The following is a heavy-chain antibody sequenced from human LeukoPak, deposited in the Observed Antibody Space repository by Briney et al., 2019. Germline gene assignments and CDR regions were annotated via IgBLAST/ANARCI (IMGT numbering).Heavy chain of an antibody. J-gene: IGHJ2*01. D-gene: IGHD5-24*01. V-gene: IGHV3-13*01. CDR1: GFTFSSYD. CDR3: ARSRDGYNLWYFDL. CDR2: IGTAGDT. Sequence: RGSLRLSCAASGFTFSSYDMHWVRHPTGKGLEWVSTIGTAGDTYYPGSVKGRFTISRENAKNSLYLQMNSLRAGDTAVYYCARSRDGYNLWYFDLWGRGTWSLSPQ.